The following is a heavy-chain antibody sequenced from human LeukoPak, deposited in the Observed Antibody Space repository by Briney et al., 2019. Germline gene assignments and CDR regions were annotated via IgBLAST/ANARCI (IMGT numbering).Heavy chain of an antibody. CDR3: ARDLNSRMTLVRGAMGDY. J-gene: IGHJ4*02. CDR2: ISSSANTI. Sequence: PGGSLRLSCAASGFISSSYEMNWVRQAPGKGLEWVSYISSSANTIYYADSVKGRFTISRDNAKNSLYLQMNSLRAEDTAVYYCARDLNSRMTLVRGAMGDYWGQGTLVTVSS. CDR1: GFISSSYE. V-gene: IGHV3-48*03. D-gene: IGHD3-10*01.